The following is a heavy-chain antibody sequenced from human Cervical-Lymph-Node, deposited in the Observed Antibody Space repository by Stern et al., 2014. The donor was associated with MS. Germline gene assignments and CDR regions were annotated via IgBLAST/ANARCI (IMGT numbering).Heavy chain of an antibody. CDR2: ITSNSGDT. V-gene: IGHV3-9*01. CDR3: EKDGGFADYNAGMDV. Sequence: VQLVESGGDVVQPGTSLRLSCVASGFAFDAYGMHWGLQAPGKGPEWVSIITSNSGDTYYADSAKVRFTNSRDNANKYLVLQMNSLSPEATALYYCEKDGGFADYNAGMDVWGQGTPVTVSS. D-gene: IGHD3-16*01. J-gene: IGHJ6*02. CDR1: GFAFDAYG.